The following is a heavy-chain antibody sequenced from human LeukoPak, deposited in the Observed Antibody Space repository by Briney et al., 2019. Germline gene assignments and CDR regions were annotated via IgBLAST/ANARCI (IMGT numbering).Heavy chain of an antibody. CDR3: ARGKEPVAGSLSHFDY. CDR1: GFTFSSYS. J-gene: IGHJ4*02. Sequence: GGSLRLSCAASGFTFSSYSMNWVRQAPGKGLEWVSSISSSSSYIYYADSVKGRFTISRDNAKNSLYLQMNSLRAEDTAVYYCARGKEPVAGSLSHFDYWGQGTLVTVSS. V-gene: IGHV3-21*01. CDR2: ISSSSSYI. D-gene: IGHD6-19*01.